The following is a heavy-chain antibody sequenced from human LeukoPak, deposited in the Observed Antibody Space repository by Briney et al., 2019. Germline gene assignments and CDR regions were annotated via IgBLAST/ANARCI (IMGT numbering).Heavy chain of an antibody. CDR1: GFTFSSYA. J-gene: IGHJ4*02. D-gene: IGHD3-22*01. V-gene: IGHV3-30*18. Sequence: PGGSLRLSCAASGFTFSSYAMSWVRQAPGKGLEWVAVISYDGSNKYYADSVKGRFTISRDNSKNTLYLQMNSLRAEDTAVYYCAKVSSGYFHYWGQGTLVTVST. CDR2: ISYDGSNK. CDR3: AKVSSGYFHY.